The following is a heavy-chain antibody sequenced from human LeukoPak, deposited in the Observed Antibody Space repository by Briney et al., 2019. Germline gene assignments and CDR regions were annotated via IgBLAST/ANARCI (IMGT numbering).Heavy chain of an antibody. CDR1: GGSISSGGYY. CDR2: IYYSGST. Sequence: KPSETLSLTCTVSGGSISSGGYYWSWIRQPPGKGLEWIGSIYYSGSTYYNPSLKSRVTISVDTSKNQFSLKLSSVTAADTAVYYCARELQQLWLLKGYWYFDLWGRGTLVTVSS. CDR3: ARELQQLWLLKGYWYFDL. D-gene: IGHD5-18*01. V-gene: IGHV4-39*07. J-gene: IGHJ2*01.